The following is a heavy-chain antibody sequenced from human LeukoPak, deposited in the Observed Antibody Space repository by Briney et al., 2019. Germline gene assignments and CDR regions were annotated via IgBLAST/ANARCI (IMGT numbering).Heavy chain of an antibody. CDR1: GYFFTGQY. CDR3: ARDLMEGYCINGVCHKFGFDI. Sequence: ASVKVSCKAFGYFFTGQYMHWVRQAPGQGLEWMGWINPNTGGTNYAQKFQGRVTMTRDTSISTAYMELSRLTSDDTAVYYCARDLMEGYCINGVCHKFGFDIWGQGTMITVSS. J-gene: IGHJ3*02. D-gene: IGHD2-8*01. V-gene: IGHV1-2*02. CDR2: INPNTGGT.